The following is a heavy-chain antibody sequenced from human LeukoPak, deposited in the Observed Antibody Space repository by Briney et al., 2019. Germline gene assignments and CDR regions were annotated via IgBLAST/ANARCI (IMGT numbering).Heavy chain of an antibody. Sequence: PSETLSLTCTVSGGSISSYYWSWIRQPPGKGPEWIGYIYYSGSTNYNPSLKSRVIISVDTSKNQFSLKLSSVTAADTAVYYCARGGYSYGYGYWGQGNLVTVSS. J-gene: IGHJ4*02. D-gene: IGHD5-18*01. V-gene: IGHV4-59*01. CDR2: IYYSGST. CDR3: ARGGYSYGYGY. CDR1: GGSISSYY.